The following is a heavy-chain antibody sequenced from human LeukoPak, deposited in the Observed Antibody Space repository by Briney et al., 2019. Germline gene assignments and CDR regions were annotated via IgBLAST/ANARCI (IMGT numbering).Heavy chain of an antibody. D-gene: IGHD5-18*01. J-gene: IGHJ4*02. V-gene: IGHV3-11*01. CDR1: GFTFRDYY. CDR3: ANGYSYVRTY. CDR2: MSSSGSII. Sequence: GGSLRLSCAASGFTFRDYYMSWIRQAPGKGLEWLSYMSSSGSIIWYADSVKGRFTISRDNAKNSLYLQMNSLRAEDTAVYYCANGYSYVRTYWGQGTLVTVSS.